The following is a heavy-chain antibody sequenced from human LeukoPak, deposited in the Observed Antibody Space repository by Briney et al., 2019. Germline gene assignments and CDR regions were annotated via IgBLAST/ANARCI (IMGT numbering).Heavy chain of an antibody. D-gene: IGHD5-18*01. CDR2: IYYSGST. Sequence: PSETLSLTCTVSGGSISNFYWSWIRQFPGKGLEWIGYIYYSGSTKYNPSLKSRVTISVDTSKKQFSLKLSSVTAADTAVYYCAGESGVIHSYGYYFDYWGQGTLVTVSS. CDR3: AGESGVIHSYGYYFDY. CDR1: GGSISNFY. J-gene: IGHJ4*02. V-gene: IGHV4-59*12.